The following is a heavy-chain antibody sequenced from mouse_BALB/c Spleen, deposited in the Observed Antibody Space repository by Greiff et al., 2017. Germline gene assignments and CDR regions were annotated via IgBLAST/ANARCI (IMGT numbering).Heavy chain of an antibody. D-gene: IGHD3-3*01. CDR2: IHPNSGNT. J-gene: IGHJ4*01. CDR1: GYTFTSSW. Sequence: QVQLQQSGSVLVRPGASVKLSCKASGYTFTSSWMHWAKQRPGQGLEWIGEIHPNSGNTNYNEKFKGKATLTVDTSSSTAYVDLSSLTSEDSAVYYCARGDRYYAMDYWGQGTSVTVSS. V-gene: IGHV1S130*01. CDR3: ARGDRYYAMDY.